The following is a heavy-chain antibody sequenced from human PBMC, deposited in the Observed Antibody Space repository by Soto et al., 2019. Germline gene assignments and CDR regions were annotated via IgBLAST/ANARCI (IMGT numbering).Heavy chain of an antibody. J-gene: IGHJ6*02. Sequence: QVQLVQSGAEVKKPGASVKVSCKASGYTFTSYGISWVRQAPGQGLEWMGWISTYNGNTNYAQKLQGIGTMTTDTATSTAYMELRSLRSDDTAVYYCARDGQTTMVRGVRGGSYNYYGMDVWGQGTTVTVSS. V-gene: IGHV1-18*04. CDR1: GYTFTSYG. CDR3: ARDGQTTMVRGVRGGSYNYYGMDV. CDR2: ISTYNGNT. D-gene: IGHD3-10*01.